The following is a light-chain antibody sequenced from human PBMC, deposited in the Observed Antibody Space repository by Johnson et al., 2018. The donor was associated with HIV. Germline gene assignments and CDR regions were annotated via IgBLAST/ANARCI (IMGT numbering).Light chain of an antibody. CDR1: SSNIGNNY. J-gene: IGLJ1*01. Sequence: VLTQPPSVSAAPGQKVTISCSGSSSNIGNNYVSWYQQLPGTAPKLLIYENNKRPSGIPDRFSGSKSGTSATLGITGLQTGDEADYYCGTWDNSLNVYVFGTGTKVTVL. V-gene: IGLV1-51*02. CDR3: GTWDNSLNVYV. CDR2: ENN.